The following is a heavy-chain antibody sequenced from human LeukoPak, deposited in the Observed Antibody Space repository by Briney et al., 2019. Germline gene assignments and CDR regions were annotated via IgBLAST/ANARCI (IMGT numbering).Heavy chain of an antibody. CDR1: GGSISSYY. Sequence: SETLSLTCTVSGGSISSYYWSWIRQPPGKGLEGIGYIYYSGSTNYNPSLKSRVTISVDTSKNQFSLKLRSVPAADTAVYYCARRNNWNEGPLDYWGQGTLVTVSS. CDR2: IYYSGST. D-gene: IGHD1-20*01. J-gene: IGHJ4*02. V-gene: IGHV4-59*01. CDR3: ARRNNWNEGPLDY.